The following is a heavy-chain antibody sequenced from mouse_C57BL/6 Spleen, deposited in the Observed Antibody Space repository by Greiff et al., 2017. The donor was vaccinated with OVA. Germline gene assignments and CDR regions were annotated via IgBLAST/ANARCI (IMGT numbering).Heavy chain of an antibody. V-gene: IGHV1-64*01. CDR2: IHPNSGST. CDR3: ASLYDYDGFDY. CDR1: GYTFTSYW. J-gene: IGHJ2*01. Sequence: QVHVKQPGAELVKPGASVKLSCKASGYTFTSYWMHWVKQRPGQGLEWIGMIHPNSGSTNYNEKFKSKATLTVDKSSSTAYMQLSSLTSEDSAVYYCASLYDYDGFDYWGQGTTLTVSS. D-gene: IGHD2-4*01.